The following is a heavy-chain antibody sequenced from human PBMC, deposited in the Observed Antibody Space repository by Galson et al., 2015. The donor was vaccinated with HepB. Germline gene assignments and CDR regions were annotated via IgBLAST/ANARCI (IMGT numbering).Heavy chain of an antibody. D-gene: IGHD1-14*01. CDR3: ARIRPEYYFDS. CDR1: GFTFSDYS. CDR2: IGSRI. V-gene: IGHV3-48*04. Sequence: SLRLSCAASGFTFSDYSMSWVRQAPGKGLEWISYIGSRIYYGDSVKGRFTISRDNAKNSLFLQMNSLRVEDTAVYYCARIRPEYYFDSWGQGTLFTVSS. J-gene: IGHJ4*02.